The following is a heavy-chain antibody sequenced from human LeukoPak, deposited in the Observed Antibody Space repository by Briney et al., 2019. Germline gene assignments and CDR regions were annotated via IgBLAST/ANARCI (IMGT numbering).Heavy chain of an antibody. Sequence: GGSLRLSCAASGFTFSSYWMSWVRQAPGKGLEWEANIKQDGSEKYYVDSVKGRFTISRDNAKNSLYLQMNSLRAEDTAVYYCARVMASSGWYFDYWGQGTLVTVSS. D-gene: IGHD6-19*01. CDR2: IKQDGSEK. CDR1: GFTFSSYW. V-gene: IGHV3-7*01. CDR3: ARVMASSGWYFDY. J-gene: IGHJ4*02.